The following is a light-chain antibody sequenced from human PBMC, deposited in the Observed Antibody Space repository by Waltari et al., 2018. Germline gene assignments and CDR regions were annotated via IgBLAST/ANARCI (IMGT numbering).Light chain of an antibody. V-gene: IGLV2-11*01. CDR2: DVS. J-gene: IGLJ3*02. Sequence: QSALTQPRPVSGSPGRSAPFSCTGPTMDVGGYNYVSWYHHHPGKAPKLMIYDVSKRPSGVPDRFSGSKSGNTASLTISGLQAEDEADYYCCSYAGSYTWVFGGGTKLTVL. CDR3: CSYAGSYTWV. CDR1: TMDVGGYNY.